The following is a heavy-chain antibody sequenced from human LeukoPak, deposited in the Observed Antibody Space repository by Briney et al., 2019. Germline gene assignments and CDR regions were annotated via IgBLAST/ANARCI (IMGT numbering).Heavy chain of an antibody. CDR3: ARGGSGSGYLYYFDY. J-gene: IGHJ4*02. V-gene: IGHV1-2*06. D-gene: IGHD3-10*01. Sequence: ASVKVSCKASGYTFNDYSIHWVRQAPAQGLEWMGRINSNSGGTSYVQNFQGRGTMTRDTSINTAYMELSGLTSDDSAVYYCARGGSGSGYLYYFDYWGQGTLVSVSS. CDR2: INSNSGGT. CDR1: GYTFNDYS.